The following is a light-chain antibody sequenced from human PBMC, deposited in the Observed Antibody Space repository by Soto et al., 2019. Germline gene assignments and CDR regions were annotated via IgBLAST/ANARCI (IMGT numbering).Light chain of an antibody. J-gene: IGKJ1*01. V-gene: IGKV1-5*03. CDR2: KAS. CDR1: QSITDW. CDR3: QYWDDYSWT. Sequence: DLQMTQSPSTLSASVGDRVTITCRASQSITDWLAWYQQEPGKAPKFLIYKASNLEGGVPSRFSGSGSGTEFTLTISSVQPDDFATYYCQYWDDYSWTFGQGTKVEIK.